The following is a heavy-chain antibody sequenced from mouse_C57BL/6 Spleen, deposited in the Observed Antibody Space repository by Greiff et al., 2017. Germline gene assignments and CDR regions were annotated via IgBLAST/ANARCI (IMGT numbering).Heavy chain of an antibody. Sequence: VQLQQSGTVLARPGASVKMSCKTSGYTFTSYWMHWVKQRPGQGLEWIGAIYPGNSDTSYNQKFKGKAKLTAVTAASTAYMELSSLTNEDSAVYYSTTYGGPYWYFDVWGTGTTVTVSS. D-gene: IGHD1-1*01. CDR3: TTYGGPYWYFDV. CDR1: GYTFTSYW. V-gene: IGHV1-5*01. J-gene: IGHJ1*03. CDR2: IYPGNSDT.